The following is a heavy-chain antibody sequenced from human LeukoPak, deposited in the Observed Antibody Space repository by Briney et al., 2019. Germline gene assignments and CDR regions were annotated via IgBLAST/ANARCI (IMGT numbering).Heavy chain of an antibody. J-gene: IGHJ5*02. CDR2: MNPESGGT. D-gene: IGHD2-15*01. V-gene: IGHV1-2*02. Sequence: ASVKVSCKTSGYSFTDYYMHWVRQAPGQGLEWMGWMNPESGGTKFAQKFQGRVTMTRDTSISTAYMDLSSLKSDDTAVYYCARGAVVAALRGYRFDPWGQGTLVTVSS. CDR1: GYSFTDYY. CDR3: ARGAVVAALRGYRFDP.